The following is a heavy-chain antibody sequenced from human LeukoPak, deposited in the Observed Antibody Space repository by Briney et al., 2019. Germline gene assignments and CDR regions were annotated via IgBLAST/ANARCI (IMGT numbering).Heavy chain of an antibody. Sequence: GGSLRLSCAASGFTLSSYGMHWVRQAPGKGLEWVAVISYDGSNKYYADSVKGRFTISRDNSKNTLYLQMNSLRAEDTAVYYCAKFSAADAFDIWGQGTMVTVSS. D-gene: IGHD2/OR15-2a*01. CDR2: ISYDGSNK. V-gene: IGHV3-30*18. J-gene: IGHJ3*02. CDR3: AKFSAADAFDI. CDR1: GFTLSSYG.